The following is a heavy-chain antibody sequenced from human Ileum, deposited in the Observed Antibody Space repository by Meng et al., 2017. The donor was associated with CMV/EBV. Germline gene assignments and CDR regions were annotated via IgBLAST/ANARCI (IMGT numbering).Heavy chain of an antibody. CDR2: IRFDGSYK. Sequence: GGSLKISCAASGFTFSNYGMHWVRQAPGKGLEWVAFIRFDGSYKYYADSVKGRFTISRDNSKNTLYLQMNSLRAEDTAVYYCAKGGSGSYPTYGMDVWGQGTTVTVSS. D-gene: IGHD1-26*01. V-gene: IGHV3-30*02. CDR3: AKGGSGSYPTYGMDV. CDR1: GFTFSNYG. J-gene: IGHJ6*02.